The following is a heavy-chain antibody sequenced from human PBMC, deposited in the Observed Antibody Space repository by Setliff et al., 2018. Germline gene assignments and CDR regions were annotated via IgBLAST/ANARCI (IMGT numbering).Heavy chain of an antibody. CDR3: ARTCSGSGCYAGLES. CDR1: GFTFSSFR. V-gene: IGHV3-33*08. Sequence: GGSLRLSCAASGFTFSSFRMHWIRQAPGKGLEWVAVIWHDGGNKYHADSVKGRFTISRDNSKNTLYLQMNSLRPEDTAVYYCARTCSGSGCYAGLESWGQGTPVTVSS. CDR2: IWHDGGNK. D-gene: IGHD2-15*01. J-gene: IGHJ4*02.